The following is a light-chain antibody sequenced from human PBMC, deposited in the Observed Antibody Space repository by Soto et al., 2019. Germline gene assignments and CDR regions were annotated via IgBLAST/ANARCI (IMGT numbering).Light chain of an antibody. J-gene: IGKJ4*01. Sequence: EIVLTQSPGTLSFSPGERATLSCRASQSVSSYLAWYQQKPGQAPRLLIYGASNRATGIPDRFSGSGYETDFTLTISSLQSEDFAVYYCQQYNIWPLTFGGGTKVDIK. CDR1: QSVSSY. CDR3: QQYNIWPLT. CDR2: GAS. V-gene: IGKV3D-15*01.